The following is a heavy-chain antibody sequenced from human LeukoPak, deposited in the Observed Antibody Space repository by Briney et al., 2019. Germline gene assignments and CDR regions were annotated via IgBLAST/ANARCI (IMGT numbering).Heavy chain of an antibody. CDR2: ISAYNGNT. J-gene: IGHJ4*02. V-gene: IGHV1-18*01. CDR1: GYTFTSYG. CDR3: ARGDPYCSGGSCDFDY. D-gene: IGHD2-15*01. Sequence: GASVNVSCKASGYTFTSYGISWVRQAPGQGLEWMGWISAYNGNTNYAQKLQGRVTMTTDTSTSTAYMELRSLRSDDTAVYYCARGDPYCSGGSCDFDYWGQGTLVTVSS.